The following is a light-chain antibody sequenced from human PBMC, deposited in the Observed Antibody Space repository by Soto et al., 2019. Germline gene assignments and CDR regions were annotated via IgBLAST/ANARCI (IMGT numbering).Light chain of an antibody. V-gene: IGKV3-11*01. Sequence: EIVLTQSPATLSLSPGERATLSCRASQSVSSYLAWYQQKPGQAPRLLIYDASNRATGIPARFSCSGSGTDFTLTISSLEPEDFAVYYCQQRSNWPPSWTFGQGTKVEIK. CDR2: DAS. CDR1: QSVSSY. J-gene: IGKJ1*01. CDR3: QQRSNWPPSWT.